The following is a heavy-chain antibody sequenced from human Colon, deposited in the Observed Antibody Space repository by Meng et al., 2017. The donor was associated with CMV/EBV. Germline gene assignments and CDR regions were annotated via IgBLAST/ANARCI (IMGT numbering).Heavy chain of an antibody. J-gene: IGHJ4*02. V-gene: IGHV1-69*05. D-gene: IGHD2-8*02. CDR1: DTFTNYE. Sequence: DTFTNYEISWVRQAPGQGLEWLGGFIPIFTAPHYAQNMQGRLTLSTDRSTTTAYMELTSLTSEDTAVYYCARGNCSGNTCDTYFDQWGQGTLVTVSS. CDR3: ARGNCSGNTCDTYFDQ. CDR2: FIPIFTAP.